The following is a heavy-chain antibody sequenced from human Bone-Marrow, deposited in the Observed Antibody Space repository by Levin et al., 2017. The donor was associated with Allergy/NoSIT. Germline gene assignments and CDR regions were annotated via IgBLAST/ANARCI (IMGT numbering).Heavy chain of an antibody. Sequence: TSETLSLTCTVSGVSITSGSYYWSWIRQPAGKGLEWIGHSYTSGNITYNPSLKSRVTISLDTSKNQFSLKLRSVTAADTAVDYCARVLQYSYYYTDVWGKATMVTVSS. CDR2: SYTSGNI. J-gene: IGHJ6*03. D-gene: IGHD2-21*01. V-gene: IGHV4-61*09. CDR3: ARVLQYSYYYTDV. CDR1: GVSITSGSYY.